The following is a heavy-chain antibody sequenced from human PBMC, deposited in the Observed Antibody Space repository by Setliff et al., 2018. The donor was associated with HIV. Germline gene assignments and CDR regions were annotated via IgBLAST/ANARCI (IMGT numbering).Heavy chain of an antibody. J-gene: IGHJ4*02. CDR1: GFTFSRHW. CDR2: IKDDGREE. CDR3: ARCLNTEYWSGYSPFDY. D-gene: IGHD3-3*01. Sequence: QSGGSLRLSCAASGFTFSRHWMSWVRQAPGKGLEWVASIKDDGREEDYADSVKGRFTISRDNAKNSLFLQMDSLRAEDTAVYYCARCLNTEYWSGYSPFDYWGLGSLVTVSS. V-gene: IGHV3-7*03.